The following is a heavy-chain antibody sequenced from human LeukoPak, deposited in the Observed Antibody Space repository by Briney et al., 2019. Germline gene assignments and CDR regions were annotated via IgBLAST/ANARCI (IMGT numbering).Heavy chain of an antibody. V-gene: IGHV1-2*02. CDR1: GYTLTGYY. J-gene: IGHJ3*02. Sequence: ASVKVSCKASGYTLTGYYMHWVRQAPGQGLEWMGWINPNSGGTNYAQKFQGRVTMTRDTSISTAYMELSRLRSDDTAVYYCARSQSYSSTSDYNIDAFDIWGQGTMVTVSS. CDR3: ARSQSYSSTSDYNIDAFDI. D-gene: IGHD2-2*02. CDR2: INPNSGGT.